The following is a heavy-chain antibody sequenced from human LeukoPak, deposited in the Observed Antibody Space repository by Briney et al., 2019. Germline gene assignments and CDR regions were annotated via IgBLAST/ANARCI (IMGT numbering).Heavy chain of an antibody. Sequence: PGGSLRLSCAASGFTFSSYAMSWVRQAPGKGLEWISYISSGSTTKYYADSVKGRFTISRDNAQNSLFLQMNSLRAEDTAVYYCARDRDAYYPFDIWGQGTMLTVSS. V-gene: IGHV3-48*01. J-gene: IGHJ3*02. D-gene: IGHD3-16*01. CDR2: ISSGSTTK. CDR1: GFTFSSYA. CDR3: ARDRDAYYPFDI.